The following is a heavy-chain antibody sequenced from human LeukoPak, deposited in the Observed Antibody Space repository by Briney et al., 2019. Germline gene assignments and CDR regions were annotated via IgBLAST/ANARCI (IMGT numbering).Heavy chain of an antibody. D-gene: IGHD2-8*01. Sequence: GGSLTLSCAASGFTFSVYWMTWVRRTQGQGLEWVANTKHDGTEKSYVDSVKGRFTISRDNATNSLYLQLNSLRAEDTAVYYCAGDLGVGECTDGVCYTIRPFDYWGQGTLVTVSS. CDR2: TKHDGTEK. CDR3: AGDLGVGECTDGVCYTIRPFDY. J-gene: IGHJ4*02. V-gene: IGHV3-7*01. CDR1: GFTFSVYW.